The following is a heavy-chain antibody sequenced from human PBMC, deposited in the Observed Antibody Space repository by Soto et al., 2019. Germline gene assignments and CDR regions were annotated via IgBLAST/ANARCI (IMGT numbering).Heavy chain of an antibody. V-gene: IGHV3-23*01. D-gene: IGHD7-27*01. CDR3: AKAKTGDLGNWYFDL. J-gene: IGHJ2*01. CDR2: ISGSGGSP. CDR1: GFTFSSYA. Sequence: GGSLRLSCAASGFTFSSYAMSWVRQAPGKGLEWVSAISGSGGSPYYADSVKGRFTISRDNSKNTLYLQMNSLRAEDTAVYYCAKAKTGDLGNWYFDLWGRGTLVTVSS.